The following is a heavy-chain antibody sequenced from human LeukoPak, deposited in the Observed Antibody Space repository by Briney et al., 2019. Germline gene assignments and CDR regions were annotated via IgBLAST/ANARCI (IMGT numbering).Heavy chain of an antibody. Sequence: ASVKVSCKASGGTFSSYAISWVRQAPGQGLEWMGGIIPIFGTANYAQKFQGRVTMTRNTSISTAYMELSSLKASDTAIYYCARRRTGKVDWYFDLWGRGTLVTVSS. CDR1: GGTFSSYA. V-gene: IGHV1-69*05. D-gene: IGHD3/OR15-3a*01. J-gene: IGHJ2*01. CDR2: IIPIFGTA. CDR3: ARRRTGKVDWYFDL.